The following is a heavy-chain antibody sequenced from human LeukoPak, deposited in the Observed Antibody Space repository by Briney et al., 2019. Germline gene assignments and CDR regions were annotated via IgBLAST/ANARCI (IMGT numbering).Heavy chain of an antibody. D-gene: IGHD3-9*01. CDR3: ARGYYDILTGYYPNFDY. CDR2: ISGSGGST. J-gene: IGHJ4*02. V-gene: IGHV3-23*01. Sequence: PGGSLRLSCAASGFTFSSHAMSWVRQAPGKGLEWVSGISGSGGSTYYADSVQGRFTISRDNSKHTLYLQMNSLRAEDTAVYYCARGYYDILTGYYPNFDYWGQGTLVTVSS. CDR1: GFTFSSHA.